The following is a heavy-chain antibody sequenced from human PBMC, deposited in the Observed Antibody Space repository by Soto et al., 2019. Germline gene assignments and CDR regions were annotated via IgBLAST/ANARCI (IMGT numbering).Heavy chain of an antibody. CDR3: ARTSTVVSVDY. J-gene: IGHJ4*02. CDR2: IYYTGNT. V-gene: IGHV4-31*03. D-gene: IGHD4-17*01. CDR1: GDSINSGSYY. Sequence: TLSLTCTVXGDSINSGSYYWSWIRQHPGKGLEWIGYIYYTGNTYYNPSLKSRLTISLDTSENQFSLNLSSVTAADTAVYYCARTSTVVSVDYWGQGTLVTVSS.